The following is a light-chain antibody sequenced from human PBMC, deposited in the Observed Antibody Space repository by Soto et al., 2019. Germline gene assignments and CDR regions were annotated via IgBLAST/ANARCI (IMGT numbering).Light chain of an antibody. CDR3: LQDYSSPIT. CDR2: AAS. V-gene: IGKV1-6*02. J-gene: IGKJ1*01. Sequence: AIQLTQSPSSLSASVGDRITITCRASHDISNDLGWFQQKPGKAPKLLIYAASILQTGVPSRFSGSGSGSAFSLTITSLQPEDFATYYCLQDYSSPITFGQGTKVDIK. CDR1: HDISND.